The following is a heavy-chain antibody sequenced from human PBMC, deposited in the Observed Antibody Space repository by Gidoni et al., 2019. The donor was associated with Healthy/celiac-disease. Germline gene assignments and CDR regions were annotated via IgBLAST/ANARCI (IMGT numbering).Heavy chain of an antibody. CDR2: IHHSGST. V-gene: IGHV4-34*01. CDR1: GGSFRGYY. CDR3: ARVGRYFSGSLRRAFDI. J-gene: IGHJ3*02. D-gene: IGHD6-19*01. Sequence: GLLKPSETLSLTCAVYGGSFRGYYWSWIRQPPGKGLEGIGEIHHSGSTNDNPSLKSRVTISVDTSKNQFSLKLSSVTAAETAVYYCARVGRYFSGSLRRAFDIWGQGTMVTVSS.